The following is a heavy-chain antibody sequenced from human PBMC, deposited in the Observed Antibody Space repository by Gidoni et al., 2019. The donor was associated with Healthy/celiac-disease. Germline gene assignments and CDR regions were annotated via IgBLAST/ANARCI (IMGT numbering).Heavy chain of an antibody. V-gene: IGHV3-33*01. J-gene: IGHJ5*02. D-gene: IGHD2-2*01. CDR3: ARGEVYCSSTSCYEGNWFDP. Sequence: QVQLVESGGGVVQPGRSLRLSCAASGFTFSSYGMHWVRQAPGTGLEWVAVIWYDGSNKYYADSVKGRFTISRDNSKNTLYLQMNSLRAEDTAVYYCARGEVYCSSTSCYEGNWFDPWGQGTLVTVSS. CDR2: IWYDGSNK. CDR1: GFTFSSYG.